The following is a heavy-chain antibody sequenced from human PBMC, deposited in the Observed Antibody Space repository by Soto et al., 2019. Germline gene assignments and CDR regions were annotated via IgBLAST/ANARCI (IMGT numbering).Heavy chain of an antibody. J-gene: IGHJ4*02. CDR3: AKEGRVVLAPSYYFDY. Sequence: GGSLRLSCAASGFTFSSYAMSWVRQAPGKGLEWVSAISGSGGSTYYADSVKGRFTISRDNSKNTLYLQMNSLRAEDTAVYYCAKEGRVVLAPSYYFDYWGQGTLVTVSS. D-gene: IGHD2-2*01. CDR2: ISGSGGST. CDR1: GFTFSSYA. V-gene: IGHV3-23*01.